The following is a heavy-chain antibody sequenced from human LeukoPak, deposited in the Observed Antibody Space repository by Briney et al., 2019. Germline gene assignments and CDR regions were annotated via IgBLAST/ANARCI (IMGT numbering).Heavy chain of an antibody. CDR3: ARAIIESSGWDGAFDI. CDR2: ISYDGGNK. D-gene: IGHD3-22*01. V-gene: IGHV3-30-3*01. Sequence: PGGSLRLSCAASGFTFSSYVMHWVRQAPGKGLEGVAVISYDGGNKYYAGSVKGRFTISRDNSKNTLYLQMNSLRAEDTAVYYCARAIIESSGWDGAFDIWGQGTMVTVSS. CDR1: GFTFSSYV. J-gene: IGHJ3*02.